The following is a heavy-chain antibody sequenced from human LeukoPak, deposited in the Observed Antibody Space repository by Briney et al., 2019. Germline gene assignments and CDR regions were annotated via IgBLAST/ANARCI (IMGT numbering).Heavy chain of an antibody. Sequence: PGGSLRLSCAASGFAFSSYGMHWVRQAPGKGLEWVAYIHYDSSTEDYADSVKGRFTISRDNSKNTLYLQMNSLRAEDTAVYYCAAWTYTDAFDIWGQGTMVTVSS. V-gene: IGHV3-30*02. CDR3: AAWTYTDAFDI. CDR1: GFAFSSYG. CDR2: IHYDSSTE. D-gene: IGHD1-1*01. J-gene: IGHJ3*02.